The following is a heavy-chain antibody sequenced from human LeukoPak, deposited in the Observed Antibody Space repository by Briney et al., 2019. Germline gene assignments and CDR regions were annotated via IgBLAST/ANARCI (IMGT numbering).Heavy chain of an antibody. Sequence: ASVKVSCKASGYTFTGYYMHWVRQAPGQGLEWMGWINPNSGGTNYAQKFQGRVTMTRDTSISTAYMELSRLRSDDTAVYYCARSHCDSSGYPPYLRYYGMDVWGQGTTVTVSS. V-gene: IGHV1-2*02. CDR2: INPNSGGT. J-gene: IGHJ6*02. CDR1: GYTFTGYY. D-gene: IGHD3-22*01. CDR3: ARSHCDSSGYPPYLRYYGMDV.